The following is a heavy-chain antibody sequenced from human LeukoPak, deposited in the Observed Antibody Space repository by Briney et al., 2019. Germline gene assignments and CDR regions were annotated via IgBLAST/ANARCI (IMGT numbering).Heavy chain of an antibody. CDR1: GGSFSGYY. CDR3: ARDPSSSWDKAFDI. J-gene: IGHJ3*02. V-gene: IGHV4-34*01. CDR2: INHSGST. Sequence: SETLSLTCAVYGGSFSGYYWSWIRQPPGKGLEWIGEINHSGSTNYNPSLKSRVTISVDTSKNQFSLKLSSVTAADTAVYYCARDPSSSWDKAFDIWGQGTKVTVSS. D-gene: IGHD6-13*01.